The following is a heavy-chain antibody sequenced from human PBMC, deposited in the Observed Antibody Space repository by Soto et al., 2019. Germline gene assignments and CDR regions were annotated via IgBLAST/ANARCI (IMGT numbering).Heavy chain of an antibody. D-gene: IGHD1-1*01. CDR2: IRSRGDRL. Sequence: GSLRLSCAASGFTFSNYAMNWVRQAPGKGLNWVSAIRSRGDRLFYADSVKGRFTISRDNSRNPLYLQMNYLSAEDTAVYYCAKQQGPGTPYYYAMDVWGQGTTVTVSS. J-gene: IGHJ6*02. CDR1: GFTFSNYA. V-gene: IGHV3-23*01. CDR3: AKQQGPGTPYYYAMDV.